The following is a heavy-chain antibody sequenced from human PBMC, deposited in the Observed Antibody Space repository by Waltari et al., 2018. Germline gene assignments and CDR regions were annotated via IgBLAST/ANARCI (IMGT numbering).Heavy chain of an antibody. V-gene: IGHV3-23*01. J-gene: IGHJ4*02. CDR1: GFTFSSYA. Sequence: EVQLLESGGGLVQPGGSLRLSCAASGFTFSSYALSWVRQAPGKGLEWVSAISGSGGSTYYADSVKGRFTISRDNSKNTLYLQMNSLRAEDTAVYYCAKDNVNYDSSGYYGYWGQGTLVTVSS. CDR3: AKDNVNYDSSGYYGY. CDR2: ISGSGGST. D-gene: IGHD3-22*01.